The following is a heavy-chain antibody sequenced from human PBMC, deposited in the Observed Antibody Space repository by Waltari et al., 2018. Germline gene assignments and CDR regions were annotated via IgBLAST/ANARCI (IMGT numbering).Heavy chain of an antibody. CDR2: ISGSGGST. CDR3: AKDRGYGSGSYDY. Sequence: EVQLLESGGGLVQPGGSLRLSCAASGFTFSSYAMSWVRQAPGKGLEWVSAISGSGGSTYYADSVKGRFTISRDKSKNTLYLQMNSLRAEDTAVYYCAKDRGYGSGSYDYWGQGTLVTVSS. D-gene: IGHD3-10*01. CDR1: GFTFSSYA. V-gene: IGHV3-23*01. J-gene: IGHJ4*02.